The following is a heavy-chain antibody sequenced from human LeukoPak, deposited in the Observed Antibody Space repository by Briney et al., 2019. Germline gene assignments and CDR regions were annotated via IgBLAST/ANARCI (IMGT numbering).Heavy chain of an antibody. V-gene: IGHV3-30-3*01. CDR3: ARGRNVVATSGYFDY. CDR1: GFTFSSYA. J-gene: IGHJ4*02. D-gene: IGHD5-12*01. CDR2: ISYDGDNI. Sequence: GGSLRLSCAASGFTFSSYAMHWVRQAPGKGLEWVATISYDGDNIYYADSLKGRFTISRDNSKNTLYLQMNSLRAEDTAVYYCARGRNVVATSGYFDYWGQGTLVTVSS.